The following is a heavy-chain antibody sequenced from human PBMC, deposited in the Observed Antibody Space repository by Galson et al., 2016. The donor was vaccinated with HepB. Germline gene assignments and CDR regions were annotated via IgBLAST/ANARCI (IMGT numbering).Heavy chain of an antibody. CDR3: ATLQNRRGSTEYLQN. Sequence: SLRLSCAASGFTFSSSWMSWVRQAPGKGLEWVANIMQDGGGKFYVDSVKGRFTISRDNAKNSLYLQMNSLRAEDTAVYYCATLQNRRGSTEYLQNWGQGTLVTVSS. D-gene: IGHD1-26*01. CDR2: IMQDGGGK. V-gene: IGHV3-7*01. CDR1: GFTFSSSW. J-gene: IGHJ1*01.